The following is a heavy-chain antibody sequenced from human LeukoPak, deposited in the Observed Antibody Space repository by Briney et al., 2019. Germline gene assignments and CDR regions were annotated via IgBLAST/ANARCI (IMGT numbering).Heavy chain of an antibody. D-gene: IGHD6-13*01. V-gene: IGHV4-30-2*03. CDR2: MYYSGST. Sequence: SETLSLTCAVSGGSISSGGYCWGWVRQPPGRGLEWVGSMYYSGSTYDKPSRKSRVTISVDTSKTQFSLKLSSVTAAHTAVYYCARVQAAVKLFDYWGQGTLVTVSS. CDR1: GGSISSGGYC. CDR3: ARVQAAVKLFDY. J-gene: IGHJ4*02.